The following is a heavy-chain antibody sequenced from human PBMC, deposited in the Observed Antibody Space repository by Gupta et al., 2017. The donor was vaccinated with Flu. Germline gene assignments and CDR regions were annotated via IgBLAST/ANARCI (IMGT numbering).Heavy chain of an antibody. CDR2: ISRSVSTI. CDR1: GFIFSSYE. D-gene: IGHD6-13*01. CDR3: ARSQLDLRF. V-gene: IGHV3-48*03. J-gene: IGHJ4*02. Sequence: GFIFSSYEMNWVRQAPGKGLDWVSYISRSVSTIYDADSVKGRFTISRDNATNSLYMKMNSLRAEDTAVYYCARSQLDLRFWGQGTLVTVSS.